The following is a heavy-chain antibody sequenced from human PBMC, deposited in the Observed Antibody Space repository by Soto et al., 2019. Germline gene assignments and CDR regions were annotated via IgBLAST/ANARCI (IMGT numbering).Heavy chain of an antibody. D-gene: IGHD6-13*01. CDR2: ISESGGST. CDR1: AFSFSDFA. J-gene: IGHJ4*02. CDR3: AKRSPYSSGWYSPIFDY. V-gene: IGHV3-23*01. Sequence: PVGFRTFAGAVTAFSFSDFAFSWVRQAPGKGLEWVSVISESGGSTHYAGSVRGRFTVSRDTSKNSLSLRMNSLRDEDTAVYFCAKRSPYSSGWYSPIFDYWGQGA.